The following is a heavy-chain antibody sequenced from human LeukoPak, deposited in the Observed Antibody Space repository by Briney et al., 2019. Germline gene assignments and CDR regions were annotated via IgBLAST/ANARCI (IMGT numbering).Heavy chain of an antibody. D-gene: IGHD3-22*01. CDR1: GFTFSSYA. Sequence: GGSLRLSCAASGFTFSSYAMSWVRRAPGKGLEWVSAVSGGGSVTSYADSVKGRFTISRDNSKNTLYLQMNSLRAEDTAVYYCTKPGTSSGYYYPAYFDSWGQGTLVTVSS. CDR2: VSGGGSVT. CDR3: TKPGTSSGYYYPAYFDS. V-gene: IGHV3-23*01. J-gene: IGHJ4*02.